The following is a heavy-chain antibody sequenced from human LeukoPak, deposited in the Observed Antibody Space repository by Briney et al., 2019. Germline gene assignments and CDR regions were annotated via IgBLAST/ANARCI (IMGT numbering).Heavy chain of an antibody. Sequence: SETLSLTCTVSGASITDYSWGWIRQPAGKGLEYIGRVYISGSTNYNPSLKSRVTISVDTSKNQFSLNLTSVTAADTALYYCARDRGSWPFDYWGQGTLVTVSS. D-gene: IGHD6-13*01. CDR1: GASITDYS. CDR3: ARDRGSWPFDY. J-gene: IGHJ4*02. CDR2: VYISGST. V-gene: IGHV4-4*07.